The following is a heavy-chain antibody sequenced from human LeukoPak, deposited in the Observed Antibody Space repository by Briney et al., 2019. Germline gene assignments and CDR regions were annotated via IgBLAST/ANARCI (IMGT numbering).Heavy chain of an antibody. Sequence: GGSLRLSCAASGFTFSNYAMDWVRQAPGKGLEWVAVISYDGSKKYYADSVKGRFTISRDNSKNTLYLQMNSLRTEDTAIYYCAKGAAADYYFDYWGQGTPVTVAS. CDR1: GFTFSNYA. V-gene: IGHV3-30*18. J-gene: IGHJ4*02. CDR3: AKGAAADYYFDY. CDR2: ISYDGSKK. D-gene: IGHD6-13*01.